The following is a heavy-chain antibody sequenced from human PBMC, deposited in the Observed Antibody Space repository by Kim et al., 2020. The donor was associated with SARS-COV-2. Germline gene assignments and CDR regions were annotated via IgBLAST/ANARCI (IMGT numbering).Heavy chain of an antibody. Sequence: GGSLRLSCAASGLRFSDHYMDWVRQSPGKGLEWVGRTRNKANSYTTEYAASVKGRFTISRDDSRNSLYLEMNSLKTEDTAVYYCASHGGVASAGLLFDYWGQGTLVTVSS. J-gene: IGHJ4*02. CDR1: GLRFSDHY. V-gene: IGHV3-72*01. D-gene: IGHD6-13*01. CDR2: TRNKANSYTT. CDR3: ASHGGVASAGLLFDY.